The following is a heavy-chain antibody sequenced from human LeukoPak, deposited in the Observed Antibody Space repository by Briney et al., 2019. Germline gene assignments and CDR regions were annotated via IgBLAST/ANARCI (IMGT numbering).Heavy chain of an antibody. J-gene: IGHJ4*02. Sequence: PGGSLRLSCAASGFTLSSFWTSWVRQAPGKGLEWVANIKQDGNEKYYADSVKGRFTISRDNAKNSLYLQMNSLRAEDTAVYYCARRQFDSFGSDYWGQGTLVAVSS. D-gene: IGHD3-22*01. CDR3: ARRQFDSFGSDY. CDR1: GFTLSSFW. CDR2: IKQDGNEK. V-gene: IGHV3-7*05.